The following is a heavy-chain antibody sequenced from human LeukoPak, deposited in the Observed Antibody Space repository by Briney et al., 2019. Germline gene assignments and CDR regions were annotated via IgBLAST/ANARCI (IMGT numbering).Heavy chain of an antibody. Sequence: GGSLRLSCAASGFTFSSYSMNWVRQAPGKGLEWVSSISSSSSYIYYADSVKGRFTISRDNAKNSLYLQMNSLRAEGTAVYYCARVRVAALFFFDYWGQGTLVTVSS. CDR2: ISSSSSYI. CDR1: GFTFSSYS. V-gene: IGHV3-21*01. CDR3: ARVRVAALFFFDY. J-gene: IGHJ4*02. D-gene: IGHD6-19*01.